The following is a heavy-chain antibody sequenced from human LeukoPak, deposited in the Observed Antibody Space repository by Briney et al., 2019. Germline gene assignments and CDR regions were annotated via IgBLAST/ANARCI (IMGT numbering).Heavy chain of an antibody. J-gene: IGHJ4*02. CDR3: ARAVTIFEVVPHFDY. CDR2: MNPNSGNT. CDR1: GYTFTSYD. V-gene: IGHV1-8*03. Sequence: ASVKVSCKASGYTFTSYDINWVRQATGQGLEWMGWMNPNSGNTGYAQKFQGRVTITRNTSISTAYMELSSLRSEDTAVYYCARAVTIFEVVPHFDYWGQGTLVTVSS. D-gene: IGHD3-3*01.